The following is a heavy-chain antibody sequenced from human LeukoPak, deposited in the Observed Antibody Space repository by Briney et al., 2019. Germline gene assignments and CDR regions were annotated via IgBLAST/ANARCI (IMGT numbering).Heavy chain of an antibody. D-gene: IGHD4-23*01. CDR2: ISYSGTT. CDR1: GGSITNFY. Sequence: PSETLSLTCTVSGGSITNFYWTWIRQSPGKGLEWIGYISYSGTTKYSPSLKSRVTISLDTSKNQFSLKLNSVTAADTAVYHCARNHGGWFDSWGQGTLVTVSS. V-gene: IGHV4-59*01. J-gene: IGHJ5*01. CDR3: ARNHGGWFDS.